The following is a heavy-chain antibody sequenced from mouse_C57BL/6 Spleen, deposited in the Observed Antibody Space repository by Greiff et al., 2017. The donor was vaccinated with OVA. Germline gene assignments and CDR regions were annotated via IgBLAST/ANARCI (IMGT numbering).Heavy chain of an antibody. CDR1: GFTFSSYA. D-gene: IGHD2-4*01. CDR2: ISDGGSYT. J-gene: IGHJ3*01. V-gene: IGHV5-4*01. Sequence: EVKVVESGGGLVKPGGSLKLSCAASGFTFSSYAMSWVRQTPEKRLEWVATISDGGSYTYYPDNVKGRFTISRDNAKNNLYLQMSHLKSEDTAMYYCARDEGDYDGFAYWGQGTLVTVSA. CDR3: ARDEGDYDGFAY.